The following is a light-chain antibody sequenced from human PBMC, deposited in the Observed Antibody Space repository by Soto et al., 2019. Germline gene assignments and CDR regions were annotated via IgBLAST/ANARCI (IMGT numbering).Light chain of an antibody. CDR3: SPYAGSNNNF. V-gene: IGLV2-8*01. Sequence: QSALTQPPSASGSPGQSVAISCTGTSSDVGGYNYVSWYQLHPGKAPKLMIYEVNMRPSGVPDRFSGSKSGNTASLTVSGLRAEYEADYYCSPYAGSNNNFFGTGTKLTVL. CDR2: EVN. J-gene: IGLJ1*01. CDR1: SSDVGGYNY.